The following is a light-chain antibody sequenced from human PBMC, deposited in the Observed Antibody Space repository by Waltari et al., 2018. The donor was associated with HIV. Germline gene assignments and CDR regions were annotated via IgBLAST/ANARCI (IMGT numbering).Light chain of an antibody. CDR3: RSYTNSDTVV. CDR2: DVS. V-gene: IGLV2-14*03. CDR1: TSDVGGYNS. J-gene: IGLJ2*01. Sequence: QSALTQPASVSGSPGQSITISCTGTTSDVGGYNSVSCYQQHPAKAPKLVLLDVSNRPSGVSNRCSGAKSGNTATLTISGLQAEDAAYYYCRSYTNSDTVVFGGGTKVTVL.